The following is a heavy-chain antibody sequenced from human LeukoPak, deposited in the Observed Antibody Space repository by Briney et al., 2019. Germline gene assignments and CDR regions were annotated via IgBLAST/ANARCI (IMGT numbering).Heavy chain of an antibody. CDR1: GGTFSSYA. Sequence: SVKVSCKASGGTFSSYAISWVRQAPGQGLEWMGGIIPIFDTANYAQKFQGRVTITTDESTSTAYMELSSLRSEDTAVYYCARVPYLGSSGYLLHEYYFDYWGQGTLVTVSS. J-gene: IGHJ4*02. D-gene: IGHD3-22*01. V-gene: IGHV1-69*05. CDR2: IIPIFDTA. CDR3: ARVPYLGSSGYLLHEYYFDY.